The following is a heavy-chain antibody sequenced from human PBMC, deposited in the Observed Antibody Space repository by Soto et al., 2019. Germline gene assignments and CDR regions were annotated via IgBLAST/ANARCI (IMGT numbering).Heavy chain of an antibody. D-gene: IGHD1-26*01. CDR1: XXXXXXXA. Sequence: QXQLVQSGAEXXXXGSXXXXXCXAXXXXXXXXAISXXXXXXGXGLEWMGGIIPIFGTANYAQKFQGRVTITADESTSTAYMELSSLRSEDTAVYYCARGILVGATTGNLRYWGQGTLVTVSS. CDR3: ARGILVGATTGNLRY. J-gene: IGHJ4*02. CDR2: IIPIFGTA. V-gene: IGHV1-69*01.